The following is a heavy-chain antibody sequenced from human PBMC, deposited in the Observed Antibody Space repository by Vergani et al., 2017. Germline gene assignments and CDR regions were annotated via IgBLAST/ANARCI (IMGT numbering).Heavy chain of an antibody. D-gene: IGHD3-10*01. Sequence: QVQLQESGPRLVKPSETLSLICSVSGYSISSGYFWGWIRQSPGKELEWIGYMYHSGSTNYNPSLETRVTISGDTSKNQFSLKLNSVTAADTAVYYCGRVADFYGLGSRLLDLWGQGILVTVSS. CDR2: MYHSGST. CDR3: GRVADFYGLGSRLLDL. J-gene: IGHJ5*02. V-gene: IGHV4-38-2*02. CDR1: GYSISSGYF.